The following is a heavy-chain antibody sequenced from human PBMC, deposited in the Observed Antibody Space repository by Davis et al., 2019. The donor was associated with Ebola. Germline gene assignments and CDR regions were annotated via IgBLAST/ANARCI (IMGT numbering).Heavy chain of an antibody. Sequence: ASVKVSCKASFTSYYVHWVRQAPGQGLEWMGWINPNSGGTNYAQKFQGWVTMTRDTSISTAYMELSRLRSDDTAVYYCAREVVAATGFDPWGQGTLVTVSS. CDR3: AREVVAATGFDP. J-gene: IGHJ5*02. CDR2: INPNSGGT. D-gene: IGHD2-15*01. V-gene: IGHV1-2*04. CDR1: FTSYY.